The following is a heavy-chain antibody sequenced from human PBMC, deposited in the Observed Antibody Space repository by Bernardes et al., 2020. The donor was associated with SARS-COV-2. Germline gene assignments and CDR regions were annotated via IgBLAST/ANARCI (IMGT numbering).Heavy chain of an antibody. CDR3: ARGDYCSGGACYLSPTKFDY. D-gene: IGHD2-15*01. CDR1: GFTFSSYA. V-gene: IGHV3-64*01. Sequence: GGSLRLSCAASGFTFSSYAMHWVRQAPGKGPEYVSGINRNGGSTYYGHSVKGRFTISRDNSKNTLYLQMGSLRAEDMAVYYCARGDYCSGGACYLSPTKFDYWGQGTLVTVPS. J-gene: IGHJ4*02. CDR2: INRNGGST.